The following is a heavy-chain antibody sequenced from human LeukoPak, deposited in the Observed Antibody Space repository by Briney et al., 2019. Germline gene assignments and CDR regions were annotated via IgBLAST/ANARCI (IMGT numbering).Heavy chain of an antibody. D-gene: IGHD6-13*01. Sequence: GGSLRLSCTASKFTFSHYGMQWVRQAPGKGLEWVAVISSDGSIKVYADSVKGRFTLSRDNSINTVDLQMNSLGAEDTAVYYCTKLVPSWGQGTLVTVSS. J-gene: IGHJ5*02. CDR2: ISSDGSIK. V-gene: IGHV3-30*18. CDR1: KFTFSHYG. CDR3: TKLVPS.